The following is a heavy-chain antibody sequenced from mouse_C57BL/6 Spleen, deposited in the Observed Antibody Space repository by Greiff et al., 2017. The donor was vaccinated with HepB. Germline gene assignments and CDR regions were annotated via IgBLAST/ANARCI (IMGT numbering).Heavy chain of an antibody. V-gene: IGHV1-82*01. CDR3: ARETYDYDDAMDY. Sequence: QVQLQQSGPELVKPGASVKISCKASGYAFSSSWMNWVKQRPGKGLEWIGRMYPGDGDTNYNGKFKGKATLTADKSSSTAYMQLSSLTSEDSAVYFCARETYDYDDAMDYWGQGTSVTVSS. J-gene: IGHJ4*01. CDR1: GYAFSSSW. D-gene: IGHD2-4*01. CDR2: MYPGDGDT.